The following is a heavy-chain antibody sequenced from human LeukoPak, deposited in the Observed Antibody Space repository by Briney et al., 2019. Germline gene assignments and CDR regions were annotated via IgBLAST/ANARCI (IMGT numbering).Heavy chain of an antibody. D-gene: IGHD3-10*01. J-gene: IGHJ4*02. CDR2: INHSGST. CDR3: ASSPGLWFGGMYYFDY. CDR1: GGSFSGYY. V-gene: IGHV4-34*01. Sequence: SEALSLTCAVYGGSFSGYYWSWIRQPPGKGLEWIGEINHSGSTNYNPSLKSRVTISVDTSKNQFSLKLSSVTAADTAVYYCASSPGLWFGGMYYFDYWGQGTLVTVSS.